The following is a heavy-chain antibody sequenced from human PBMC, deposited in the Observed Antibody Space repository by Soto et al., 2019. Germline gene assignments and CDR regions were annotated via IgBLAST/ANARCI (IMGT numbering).Heavy chain of an antibody. J-gene: IGHJ6*02. CDR2: ISGSGGST. D-gene: IGHD1-26*01. CDR3: AKDRGIVGATNYYYYGMDV. Sequence: GGSLRLSCAASGFTFSSYAMSWVRQAPGKGLEWVSAISGSGGSTYYADSVKGRFTISRDNSKNTLYLQMNSLRAEDTAVYYCAKDRGIVGATNYYYYGMDVWGQGTTVTVSS. V-gene: IGHV3-23*01. CDR1: GFTFSSYA.